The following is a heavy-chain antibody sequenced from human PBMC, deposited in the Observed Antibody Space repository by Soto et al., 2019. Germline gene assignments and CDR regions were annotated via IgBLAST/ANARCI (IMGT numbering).Heavy chain of an antibody. CDR3: ARVAVAARPRWYNWFDP. J-gene: IGHJ5*02. Sequence: QEQLVKSGAEVKKPGASVKVSCKTSGYTFTDYDINWVRQATGQGLEWIGWMNPNSGETGYAQKFQGRVTTTRSASLSTAYLELSSLRSEDTAVYYCARVAVAARPRWYNWFDPWGQGTLVTVSS. V-gene: IGHV1-8*01. D-gene: IGHD2-15*01. CDR1: GYTFTDYD. CDR2: MNPNSGET.